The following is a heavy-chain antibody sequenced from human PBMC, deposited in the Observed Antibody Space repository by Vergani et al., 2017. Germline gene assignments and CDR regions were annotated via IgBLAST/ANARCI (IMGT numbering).Heavy chain of an antibody. CDR3: ARVQELYDFWSGYRVRYYYYMDV. V-gene: IGHV4-34*01. D-gene: IGHD3-3*01. CDR1: GGSFSGYY. J-gene: IGHJ6*03. CDR2: INHSGST. Sequence: QVQLQQWGAGLLEPSETLSLTCAVYGGSFSGYYWSWIRQPPGKGLEWIGEINHSGSTNYNSSLKSRVTISVDTSKNQFSLKLSSVTAADTAVYYCARVQELYDFWSGYRVRYYYYMDVWGKGTTVTVSS.